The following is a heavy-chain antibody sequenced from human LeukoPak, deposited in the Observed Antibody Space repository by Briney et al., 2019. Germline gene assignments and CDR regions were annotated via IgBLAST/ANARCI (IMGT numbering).Heavy chain of an antibody. Sequence: GGSLRLSCAASGFTFSSYWMSWVRQAPGKGLEWVANLKQEGSEKYYVDSVKGRFTISRDNAKNSLYLQMNSLRAEDTAVYYCARNPSYYDILTGYVYYYYYGMDVWGQGTTVTVAS. CDR1: GFTFSSYW. CDR2: LKQEGSEK. CDR3: ARNPSYYDILTGYVYYYYYGMDV. V-gene: IGHV3-7*04. J-gene: IGHJ6*02. D-gene: IGHD3-9*01.